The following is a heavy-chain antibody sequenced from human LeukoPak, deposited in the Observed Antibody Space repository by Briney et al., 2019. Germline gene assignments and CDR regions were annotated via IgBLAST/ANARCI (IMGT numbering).Heavy chain of an antibody. D-gene: IGHD5-18*01. CDR3: ARSRRGYSYGYPYYFDY. CDR2: IYYSGST. Sequence: SETLSLTCTVSGGSISSYYWSWIRQPPGKGLEWIGYIYYSGSTNYNPSLKSRVTISVDTSKNQFSLKLSSVPAADTAVYYCARSRRGYSYGYPYYFDYWGQGTLVTVSS. V-gene: IGHV4-59*12. J-gene: IGHJ4*02. CDR1: GGSISSYY.